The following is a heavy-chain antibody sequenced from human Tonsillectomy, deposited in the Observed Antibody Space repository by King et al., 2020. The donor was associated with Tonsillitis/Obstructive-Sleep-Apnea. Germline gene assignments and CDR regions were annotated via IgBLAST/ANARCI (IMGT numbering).Heavy chain of an antibody. D-gene: IGHD3-10*01. J-gene: IGHJ4*01. CDR1: GFSFRNFA. V-gene: IGHV3-30*04. CDR2: MSSDGSIK. CDR3: ARGGHYSGWGSYLGFDY. Sequence: VQLVESGGGVVQPGRSLRLSCAASGFSFRNFAMHWVRQAPGKGLEWVALMSSDGSIKSYADSVRGRFTISRDNSKNTLYLQMNSLRGEDTALFYCARGGHYSGWGSYLGFDYWGQGTLVTVSS.